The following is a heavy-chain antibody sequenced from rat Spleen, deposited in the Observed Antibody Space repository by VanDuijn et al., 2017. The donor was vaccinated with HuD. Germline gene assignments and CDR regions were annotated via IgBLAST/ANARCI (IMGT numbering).Heavy chain of an antibody. CDR2: INSAGST. V-gene: IGHV3-3*01. CDR1: GYSITSNY. D-gene: IGHD1-6*01. J-gene: IGHJ2*01. Sequence: EVQLQESGPGLVKPSQSLSLTCSVTGYSITSNYWGWIRKFPGNKLEWMGYINSAGSTNYNPSLKSRISLTRDTSKNQFFLQVNSVTTEDTATYYCTRDRILRSTGFDYWGQGVMVTVSS. CDR3: TRDRILRSTGFDY.